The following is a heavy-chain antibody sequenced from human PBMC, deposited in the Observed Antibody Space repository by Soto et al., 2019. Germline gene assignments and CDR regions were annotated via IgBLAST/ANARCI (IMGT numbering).Heavy chain of an antibody. CDR2: IYYSGST. D-gene: IGHD6-19*01. Sequence: QVQLQESGPGLVKPSETLSLTCTVSGGSVSSGSYYWSWIRQPPGKGLEWIGYIYYSGSTNYNPSLKSQVTISVDTSKNQFSLKLSSVTAADTAVYYCARGWLRVGMDVWGQGTTVTVSS. CDR3: ARGWLRVGMDV. V-gene: IGHV4-61*01. J-gene: IGHJ6*02. CDR1: GGSVSSGSYY.